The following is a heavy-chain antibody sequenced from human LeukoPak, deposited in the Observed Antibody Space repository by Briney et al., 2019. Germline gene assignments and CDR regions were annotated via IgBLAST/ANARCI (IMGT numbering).Heavy chain of an antibody. CDR3: TRKFPGTVYFDD. V-gene: IGHV3-48*03. J-gene: IGHJ4*02. CDR2: ISGSDGTI. CDR1: GFIFSSYE. D-gene: IGHD1-1*01. Sequence: PGGSLRLSCVASGFIFSSYEMNWVRQAPGKGLEWVSFISGSDGTIYYADSVKGRFTIFRDNAKKSVYLQMNSLRAEDTAVYYCTRKFPGTVYFDDWGQGTLVTVSS.